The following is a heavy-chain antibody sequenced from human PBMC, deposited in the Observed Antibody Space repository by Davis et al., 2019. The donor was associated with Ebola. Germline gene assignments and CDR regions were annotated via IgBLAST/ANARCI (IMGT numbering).Heavy chain of an antibody. D-gene: IGHD3-3*01. V-gene: IGHV3-21*01. CDR1: GFTFSSYS. Sequence: GESLKISCAASGFTFSSYSMNWVRQAPGKGLEWVASISSSSRYIYYADSVKGRFTISRDNAKNSLYLQMNSLRDEDTAVYYCARDRNYDFWTYGMDVWGQGTTVTVSS. CDR3: ARDRNYDFWTYGMDV. J-gene: IGHJ6*02. CDR2: ISSSSRYI.